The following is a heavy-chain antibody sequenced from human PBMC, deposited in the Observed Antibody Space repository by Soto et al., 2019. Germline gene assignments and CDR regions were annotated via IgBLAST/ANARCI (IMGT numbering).Heavy chain of an antibody. V-gene: IGHV3-11*03. Sequence: GGSLRLSCAASGFTFSDYYMSWIRQAPGKGLEWVSYISSSSSYTNYADSVKGRFTISRDNSKNTLYLQMNSLRAEDTAVYYCAKRITIFGVVIIIDYYYYGMDVWGQGTTVTVSS. CDR3: AKRITIFGVVIIIDYYYYGMDV. CDR1: GFTFSDYY. CDR2: ISSSSSYT. D-gene: IGHD3-3*01. J-gene: IGHJ6*02.